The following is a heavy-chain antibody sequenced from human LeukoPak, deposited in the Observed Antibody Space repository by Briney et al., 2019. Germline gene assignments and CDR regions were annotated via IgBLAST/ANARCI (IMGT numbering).Heavy chain of an antibody. J-gene: IGHJ4*02. Sequence: GGSLRLSCAASGFTFSSYEMNWVRQAPGKGLEWVSYISSSGSTIYYADSVRGRFTISRDNSKNTLYLQMNSLRPEDTAVYFCAKPIGYCSGGSCYSFDYWGQGTLVTVSS. CDR1: GFTFSSYE. CDR3: AKPIGYCSGGSCYSFDY. D-gene: IGHD2-15*01. CDR2: ISSSGSTI. V-gene: IGHV3-48*03.